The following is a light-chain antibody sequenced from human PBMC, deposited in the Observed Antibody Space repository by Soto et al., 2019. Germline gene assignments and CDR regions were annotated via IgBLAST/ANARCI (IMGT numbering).Light chain of an antibody. V-gene: IGLV1-40*01. J-gene: IGLJ2*01. CDR2: GNS. CDR1: SSNIGAGYD. Sequence: QSVLTQPPSVSGAPGQRVTISCTGRSSNIGAGYDVHWYQQLPGTAPKILIYGNSNRPSGVPDRFSGSKSGTSASLAITGLQAEDEADYYCQSYASSLSVVFGGGPKLTVL. CDR3: QSYASSLSVV.